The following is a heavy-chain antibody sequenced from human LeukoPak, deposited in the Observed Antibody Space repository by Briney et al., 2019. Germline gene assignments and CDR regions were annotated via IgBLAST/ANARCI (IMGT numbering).Heavy chain of an antibody. V-gene: IGHV1-2*02. Sequence: ASVKVSCKASGYSFTGYFIHWVRQAPGKGLEWMGWINPNSGGTKYTQKFQGRVTMTRDTSISTAYMELSRLRSDDRAVYYCARGNMEWLPFDYWGQGTLVTVSS. J-gene: IGHJ4*02. CDR3: ARGNMEWLPFDY. CDR1: GYSFTGYF. D-gene: IGHD5-12*01. CDR2: INPNSGGT.